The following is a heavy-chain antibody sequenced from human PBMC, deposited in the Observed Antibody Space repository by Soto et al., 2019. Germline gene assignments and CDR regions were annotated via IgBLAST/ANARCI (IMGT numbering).Heavy chain of an antibody. CDR2: ISASIGIT. D-gene: IGHD3-10*01. V-gene: IGHV3-23*01. CDR1: GFTFYSYA. J-gene: IGHJ6*03. Sequence: EVQLLESGGGLVQPGGSLRLSCAASGFTFYSYAMSWVRQAPGKGLEWVSTISASIGITYYADSVKGRFTISTDNSKNTLYLQLNSLRAEDTAVYYCAKRINYASGSRKFYYYYMDVWGKGTTVTVSS. CDR3: AKRINYASGSRKFYYYYMDV.